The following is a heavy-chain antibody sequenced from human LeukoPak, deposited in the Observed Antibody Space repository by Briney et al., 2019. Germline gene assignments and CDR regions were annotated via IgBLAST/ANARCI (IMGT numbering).Heavy chain of an antibody. J-gene: IGHJ4*02. CDR3: ARRWKAARPGGYFDY. CDR2: IYYSGNT. CDR1: SGSISSNSYY. D-gene: IGHD6-6*01. Sequence: SETLSLTCTVYSGSISSNSYYWGWIRQPPGKGLEWIGNIYYSGNTHYNPSLKSRVTIFVDTSKNLISLKLSSVTAADTAVYYCARRWKAARPGGYFDYWGQGTLVTVSS. V-gene: IGHV4-39*01.